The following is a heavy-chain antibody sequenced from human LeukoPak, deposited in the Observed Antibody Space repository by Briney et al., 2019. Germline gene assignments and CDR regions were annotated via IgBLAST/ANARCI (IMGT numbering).Heavy chain of an antibody. J-gene: IGHJ4*02. CDR2: ITSTGNT. Sequence: PGGSLRLSCAASGFTFSSYAMSWVRQAPGRGLEWVSCITSTGNTYYADSVKGRFTISRDNSKNTLYLQINSLRAEDTAVYYCASRRYCTSTTCPYYFDYWGQGTLVTVSS. CDR1: GFTFSSYA. D-gene: IGHD2-2*01. V-gene: IGHV3-23*01. CDR3: ASRRYCTSTTCPYYFDY.